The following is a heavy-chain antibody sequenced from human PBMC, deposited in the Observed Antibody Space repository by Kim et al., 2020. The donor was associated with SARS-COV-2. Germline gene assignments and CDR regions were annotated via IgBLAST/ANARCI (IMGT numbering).Heavy chain of an antibody. CDR1: GGSFSGYY. V-gene: IGHV4-34*01. CDR2: TNHSGRT. Sequence: SETLSLTCAVYGGSFSGYYWSWIRQPPGKGLEWTGETNHSGRTNSNPSLTSRVTISVDTSKNQFSLKLTPVTAADTAAYYCARRLSNTSGWGRHFCDLWG. CDR3: ARRLSNTSGWGRHFCDL. D-gene: IGHD3-3*02. J-gene: IGHJ2*01.